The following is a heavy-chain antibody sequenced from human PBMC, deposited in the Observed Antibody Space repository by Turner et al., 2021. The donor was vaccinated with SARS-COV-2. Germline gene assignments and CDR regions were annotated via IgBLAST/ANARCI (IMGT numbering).Heavy chain of an antibody. J-gene: IGHJ1*01. CDR1: GFTFSSYG. D-gene: IGHD2-15*01. V-gene: IGHV3-30*18. CDR2: ISYDGSNK. Sequence: QVQLVESGGGVVQPGRSLRLSCAASGFTFSSYGMHWVRQASGKGLESVAVISYDGSNKYYADAVKGRFTISRDNSKNTLYLQMNSLRAEDTGVYYCAKQQERYWSGGNCLTWDFQHWGQGTLVTVSS. CDR3: AKQQERYWSGGNCLTWDFQH.